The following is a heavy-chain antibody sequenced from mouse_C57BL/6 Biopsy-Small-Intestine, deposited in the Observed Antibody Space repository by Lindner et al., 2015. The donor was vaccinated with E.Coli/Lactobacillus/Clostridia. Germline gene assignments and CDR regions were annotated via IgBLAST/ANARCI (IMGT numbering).Heavy chain of an antibody. V-gene: IGHV1-42*01. CDR3: ARSYYDYLDY. CDR2: INPTTGVT. Sequence: VQLQESGPELVKPGASVRISCKASGYSFTGYYMNWVKQSPEKSLEWIGEINPTTGVTTYNQKFKAKATLTVDKSSSTAYMHLKSLTSEDSAVYYCARSYYDYLDYWGQGTTLTVSS. D-gene: IGHD2-4*01. CDR1: GYSFTGYY. J-gene: IGHJ2*01.